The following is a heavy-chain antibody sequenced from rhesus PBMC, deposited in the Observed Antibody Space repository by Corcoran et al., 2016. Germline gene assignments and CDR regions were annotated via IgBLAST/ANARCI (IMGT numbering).Heavy chain of an antibody. Sequence: QVQLQQWGEGLVKPSETLSLTCAVYGGSISSNYWSWIRQPPGKGLEWVGRIRRGGSTNYNPSLNSRVTISIDTSKNQFSLKLSSVTAADTAVYYCARHLSGTYYGLDSWGQGVVVTVSS. V-gene: IGHV4-160*01. CDR3: ARHLSGTYYGLDS. D-gene: IGHD1-14*01. J-gene: IGHJ6*01. CDR2: IRRGGST. CDR1: GGSISSNY.